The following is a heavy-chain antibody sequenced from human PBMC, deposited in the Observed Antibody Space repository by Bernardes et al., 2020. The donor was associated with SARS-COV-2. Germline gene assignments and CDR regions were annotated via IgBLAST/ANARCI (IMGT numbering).Heavy chain of an antibody. Sequence: GGSLRLSCAASGFTFSSYDMHWVRQATGKGLEWVSAIGTAGDTYYPGSVKGRFTIPRENAKNSLYLQMNSLRAGDTAVYYCARVSYYDSSGYQSYYWYFDLWGRGTLVTVSS. CDR3: ARVSYYDSSGYQSYYWYFDL. CDR2: IGTAGDT. CDR1: GFTFSSYD. V-gene: IGHV3-13*01. D-gene: IGHD3-22*01. J-gene: IGHJ2*01.